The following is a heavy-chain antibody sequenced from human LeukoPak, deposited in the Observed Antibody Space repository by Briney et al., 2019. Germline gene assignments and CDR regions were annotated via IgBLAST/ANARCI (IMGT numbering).Heavy chain of an antibody. V-gene: IGHV1-8*01. Sequence: ASVKVSCTASGYTFTRYDINWVRQATGQGLEWMGWMNPNSGNTGYAQKFQGRVTMTRDTSISTDYMELSSLRSEDTAVYYCARAHWQYDILTGSQPDAFDIWGQGTMVTVSS. CDR2: MNPNSGNT. CDR3: ARAHWQYDILTGSQPDAFDI. J-gene: IGHJ3*02. D-gene: IGHD3-9*01. CDR1: GYTFTRYD.